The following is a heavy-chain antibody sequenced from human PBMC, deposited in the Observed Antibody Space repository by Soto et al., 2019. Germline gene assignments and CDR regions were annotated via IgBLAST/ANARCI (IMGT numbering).Heavy chain of an antibody. CDR1: GFTFSSYA. Sequence: EVQLLESGGGLVQPGGSLRLSCAASGFTFSSYAMSWVRQAPGKGLEWVSAISGSGGSTYYADSVKGRFTISRDNSKNTLYLQMNSLRAEDTAVYYCAANRGYNYYYGRDVWGQGTTVTVSS. J-gene: IGHJ6*02. CDR3: AANRGYNYYYGRDV. V-gene: IGHV3-23*01. D-gene: IGHD3-22*01. CDR2: ISGSGGST.